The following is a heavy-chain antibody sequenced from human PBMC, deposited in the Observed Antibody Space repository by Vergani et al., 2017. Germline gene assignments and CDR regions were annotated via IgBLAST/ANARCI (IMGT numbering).Heavy chain of an antibody. CDR3: ARVDYGILTGYRY. J-gene: IGHJ4*02. Sequence: QVQVVQSGAEVKKSGASVKVSCKTSGYTFSNYYMHWVRQAPGQGLEWMGIINPSDGHTNYAQKFQGRVTMTRDTSTSTVYMELSSLRSEDTAIYYCARVDYGILTGYRYWGQGTLVTVSA. V-gene: IGHV1-46*03. CDR1: GYTFSNYY. D-gene: IGHD3-9*01. CDR2: INPSDGHT.